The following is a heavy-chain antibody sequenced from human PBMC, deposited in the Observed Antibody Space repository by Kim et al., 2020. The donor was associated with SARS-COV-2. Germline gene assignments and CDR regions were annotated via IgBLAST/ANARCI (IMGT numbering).Heavy chain of an antibody. V-gene: IGHV3-48*02. CDR1: GFTFSDYS. CDR2: ISSLSTI. D-gene: IGHD2-15*01. J-gene: IGHJ6*02. Sequence: GGSLRLSCAASGFTFSDYSMNWVRQAPGKGLEWVSYISSLSTIYYADSVKGRFTISRDNAKNSLYLQMNSLRDEDTAVYYCARDCKKGYGMDVWGQGTT. CDR3: ARDCKKGYGMDV.